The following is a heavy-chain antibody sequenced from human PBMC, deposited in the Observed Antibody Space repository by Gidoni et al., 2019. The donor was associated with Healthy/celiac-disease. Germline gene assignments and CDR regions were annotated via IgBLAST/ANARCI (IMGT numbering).Heavy chain of an antibody. V-gene: IGHV4-59*01. CDR3: ATLPWGQRYPAIDY. CDR1: GCSISSYY. D-gene: IGHD3-9*01. CDR2: IYYSGST. J-gene: IGHJ4*02. Sequence: QVQLQESGPGLVKPSETLSLTCTVSGCSISSYYWSWIRQPPGKGLEWIGYIYYSGSTNYNPSLKSRVTISVDTSKNQFSLKLSSVTAADTAVYYCATLPWGQRYPAIDYWGQGTLVTVSS.